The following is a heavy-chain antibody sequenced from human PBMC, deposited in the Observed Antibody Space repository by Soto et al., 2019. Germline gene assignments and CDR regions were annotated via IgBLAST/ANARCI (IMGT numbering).Heavy chain of an antibody. D-gene: IGHD6-13*01. CDR2: ISYDGSTI. CDR1: GFTFSSYA. CDR3: VKVGGSSSWSRFYFDY. Sequence: QVQLVESGGGVVQPGRSLRLSCAASGFTFSSYAMHWVRQAPGKGLEWVAVISYDGSTIYYADSVKGRFSISRDNSKNTLHLEMHNLRPGDTAVYYCVKVGGSSSWSRFYFDYWGQGTLVTVSS. V-gene: IGHV3-30*18. J-gene: IGHJ4*02.